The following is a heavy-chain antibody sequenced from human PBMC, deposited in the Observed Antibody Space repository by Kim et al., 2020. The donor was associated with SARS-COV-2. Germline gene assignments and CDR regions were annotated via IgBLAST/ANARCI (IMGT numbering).Heavy chain of an antibody. CDR2: ISYDGSNK. CDR3: ARRPLYYYYGMDV. J-gene: IGHJ6*02. V-gene: IGHV3-30*03. CDR1: GFTFSSYG. Sequence: GGSLRLSCAASGFTFSSYGMHWVRQAPGKGLEWVAVISYDGSNKYYADSVKGRFTISRDNSKNTLYLQMNSLRAEDTAVYYCARRPLYYYYGMDVWGQGTTVTVSS.